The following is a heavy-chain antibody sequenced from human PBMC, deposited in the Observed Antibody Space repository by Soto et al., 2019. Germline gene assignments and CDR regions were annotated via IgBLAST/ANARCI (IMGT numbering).Heavy chain of an antibody. CDR2: ISYDGSNK. Sequence: GGSLRLSCAASGFTFSSYGMHWVRQAPGKGLEWVAVISYDGSNKYYADSVKGRFTISRDNSKNTLYLQMNSLRAEDTAVYYCAKVVSSYYYLLQSDYGGQGTLVTVSS. V-gene: IGHV3-30*18. D-gene: IGHD3-10*01. CDR1: GFTFSSYG. J-gene: IGHJ4*02. CDR3: AKVVSSYYYLLQSDY.